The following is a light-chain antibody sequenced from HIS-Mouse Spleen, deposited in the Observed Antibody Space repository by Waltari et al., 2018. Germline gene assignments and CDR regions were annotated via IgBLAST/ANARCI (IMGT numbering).Light chain of an antibody. CDR1: SSDVGSYNL. CDR2: GGS. CDR3: CSYAGSSTWV. V-gene: IGLV2-23*01. Sequence: QSALTQPASVSGSPGQSITISCTGTSSDVGSYNLVSWYQQHPGKAPKLMIYGGSNRTSGVSNRFSGSKSGNTASLTISGLQAEDEADYYCCSYAGSSTWVFGGGTKLTVL. J-gene: IGLJ3*02.